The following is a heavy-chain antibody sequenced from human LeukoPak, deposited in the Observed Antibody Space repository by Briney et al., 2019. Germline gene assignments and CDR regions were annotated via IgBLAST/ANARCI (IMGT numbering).Heavy chain of an antibody. V-gene: IGHV4-4*02. J-gene: IGHJ4*02. Sequence: SETLSLTCDVSGGSISSSNWWTWVRPPPGRGLEWIGEIYHSGSTFYNPSLKSRVTISVDTSKNQFSLKLSSVTAADTAVYYCARDQDYYGSGSYGPDYWGQGTLVTVSS. CDR3: ARDQDYYGSGSYGPDY. D-gene: IGHD3-10*01. CDR1: GGSISSSNW. CDR2: IYHSGST.